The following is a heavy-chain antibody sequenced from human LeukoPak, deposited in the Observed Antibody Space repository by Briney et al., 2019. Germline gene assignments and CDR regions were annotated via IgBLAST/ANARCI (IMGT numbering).Heavy chain of an antibody. J-gene: IGHJ5*02. CDR1: GYTITNNY. CDR2: INPSGTGT. CDR3: ATDHSMANTAWWFDP. V-gene: IGHV1-46*01. D-gene: IGHD5-24*01. Sequence: ASVKVPCKASGYTITNNYMHWVRQAPGQELEWMGVINPSGTGTSYAQKFQGRITMSRDTSTSTVYMELSSLRSEDTAFYYCATDHSMANTAWWFDPWGQGTLVTVSS.